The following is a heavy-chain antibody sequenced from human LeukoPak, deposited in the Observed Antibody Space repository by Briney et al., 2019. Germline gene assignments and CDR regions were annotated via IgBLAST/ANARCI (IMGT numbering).Heavy chain of an antibody. J-gene: IGHJ4*02. Sequence: GGSLRLSCAASGFTFSSYGMYWVRQTPGKGLEWVAFIRYDGSNQYYADSVKGRFTISRDNSKNTLSLQMNSLKTEDTAVYYXXXDMGYNSGWTRIDYWGQGTLVTVSS. V-gene: IGHV3-30*02. CDR1: GFTFSSYG. CDR3: XXDMGYNSGWTRIDY. D-gene: IGHD6-19*01. CDR2: IRYDGSNQ.